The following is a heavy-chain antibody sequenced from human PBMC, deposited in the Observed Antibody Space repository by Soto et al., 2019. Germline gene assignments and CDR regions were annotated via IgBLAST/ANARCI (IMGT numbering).Heavy chain of an antibody. CDR2: IDWDDDK. J-gene: IGHJ6*02. CDR1: GFSLSTSGMC. D-gene: IGHD3-3*01. CDR3: ARTPVLRSDYYYGMDV. Sequence: GSGPTLVNPTQTLTLTCTFSGFSLSTSGMCVSWIRQPPGKALEWLARIDWDDDKYYSTSLKTRLTISKDTSKNQVVLTMTNMDPVDTATYYCARTPVLRSDYYYGMDVWGQGTTVTVSS. V-gene: IGHV2-70*11.